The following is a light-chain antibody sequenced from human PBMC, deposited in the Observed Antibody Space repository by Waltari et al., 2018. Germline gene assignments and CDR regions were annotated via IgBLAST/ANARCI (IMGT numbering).Light chain of an antibody. J-gene: IGLJ2*01. CDR3: SSYTSSSTLV. CDR2: EFI. CDR1: SSDVGGYNY. Sequence: QSALTQPASVAGSPGQAITISCTGTSSDVGGYNYVSGYQKFPGKAPKLLIYEFINLPSGISHRFSGSTSGNTASLALSGLQAEDEADYYCSSYTSSSTLVFGGGTKLTVL. V-gene: IGLV2-14*01.